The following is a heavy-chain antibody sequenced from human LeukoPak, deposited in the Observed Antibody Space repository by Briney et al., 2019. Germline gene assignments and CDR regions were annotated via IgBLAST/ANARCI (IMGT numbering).Heavy chain of an antibody. V-gene: IGHV3-43*02. Sequence: GGSLGLSCAGTGFMFHDYAIHWVRQAPGKGLEWVSLISGDGGSTFYADSVKGRFTNCRDNNKTSLYLQMNSQRSDDTALYYCARESERSGWYDYWGQGTLVTVSS. D-gene: IGHD6-19*01. J-gene: IGHJ4*02. CDR2: ISGDGGST. CDR1: GFMFHDYA. CDR3: ARESERSGWYDY.